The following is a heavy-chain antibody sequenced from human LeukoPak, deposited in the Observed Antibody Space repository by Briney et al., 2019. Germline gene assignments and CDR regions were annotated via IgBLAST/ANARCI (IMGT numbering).Heavy chain of an antibody. CDR3: ARGYFDWLLLDY. Sequence: SVKVSCKASGGTFSSYAISWVRQAPGQGLEWMGGIIPIFGTANYAQKFQDRVTITADESTSTAYMELSSLRSEDTAVYYCARGYFDWLLLDYWGQGTLVTVSS. CDR2: IIPIFGTA. D-gene: IGHD3-9*01. V-gene: IGHV1-69*13. J-gene: IGHJ4*02. CDR1: GGTFSSYA.